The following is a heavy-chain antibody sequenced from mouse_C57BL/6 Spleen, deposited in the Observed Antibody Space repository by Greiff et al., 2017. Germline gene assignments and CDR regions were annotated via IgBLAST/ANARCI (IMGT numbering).Heavy chain of an antibody. D-gene: IGHD2-1*01. CDR2: INPYNGGT. V-gene: IGHV1-19*01. J-gene: IGHJ4*01. CDR3: ARVDIYDGNYMDY. Sequence: VQLQQSGPVLVKPGASVKMSCKASGYTFTDYYMNWVKQSHGKSLEWIGVINPYNGGTSYNQKFKGKATLTVDKSSSTAYMELNSLTSEDSAVYYCARVDIYDGNYMDYWGQGTSVTVSS. CDR1: GYTFTDYY.